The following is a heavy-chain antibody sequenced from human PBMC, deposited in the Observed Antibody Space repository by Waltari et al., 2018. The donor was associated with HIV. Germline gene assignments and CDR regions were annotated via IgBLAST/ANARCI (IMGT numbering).Heavy chain of an antibody. J-gene: IGHJ6*02. CDR2: TYYRAKWYN. CDR1: GDSVSSNSAA. CDR3: VRDWWKDAYYYSGMDV. D-gene: IGHD1-1*01. V-gene: IGHV6-1*01. Sequence: QVQLQQSGPGLVKPSQTLSLTSAISGDSVSSNSAAWNWIRQSPSRGLEWLGRTYYRAKWYNDYAVSVKGRITINPDTSKNQFSLQLNSVTPEDTAVYYCVRDWWKDAYYYSGMDVWGQGTTVTVSS.